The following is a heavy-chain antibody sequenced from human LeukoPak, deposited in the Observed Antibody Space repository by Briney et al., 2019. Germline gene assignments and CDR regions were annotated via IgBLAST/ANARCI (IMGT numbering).Heavy chain of an antibody. CDR2: IYYSGST. CDR3: ARHGVVDTSRKYYFDY. V-gene: IGHV4-39*01. Sequence: SETLSLTCTVSGGSISSSSYYWGWIRQPPGKGLEWIGSIYYSGSTYYNPSLKSRVTISVDTSKNQFSLKLSSVTAADTAVYYCARHGVVDTSRKYYFDYWGQGTLVTVSS. J-gene: IGHJ4*02. CDR1: GGSISSSSYY. D-gene: IGHD5-18*01.